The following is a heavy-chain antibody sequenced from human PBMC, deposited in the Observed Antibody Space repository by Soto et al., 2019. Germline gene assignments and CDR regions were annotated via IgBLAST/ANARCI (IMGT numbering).Heavy chain of an antibody. CDR1: GFTFSSYS. D-gene: IGHD3-22*01. V-gene: IGHV3-66*01. Sequence: GGSLRLSCAASGFTFSSYSMSWVRQAPGKGLEWVSIIYSGDSTHFADSVKGRFTISRDNSKNTLYLQMNSLRAEDTAVYYCARTRYYYDSSGYSIDYWGQGTLVTVSS. J-gene: IGHJ4*02. CDR3: ARTRYYYDSSGYSIDY. CDR2: IYSGDST.